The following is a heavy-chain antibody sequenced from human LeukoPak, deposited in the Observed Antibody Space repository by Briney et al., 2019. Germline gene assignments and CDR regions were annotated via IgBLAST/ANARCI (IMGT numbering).Heavy chain of an antibody. J-gene: IGHJ4*02. CDR3: ARDRSNNFDY. D-gene: IGHD2/OR15-2a*01. Sequence: GGSLRLSCVASGFTFSNYIMHWVRQAPGKGLEWVAVISYDASNKYYADSVKGRFTISRDNSKNTVYLQMNSLRAEDTALYYCARDRSNNFDYWGQGALVTVSS. V-gene: IGHV3-30-3*01. CDR2: ISYDASNK. CDR1: GFTFSNYI.